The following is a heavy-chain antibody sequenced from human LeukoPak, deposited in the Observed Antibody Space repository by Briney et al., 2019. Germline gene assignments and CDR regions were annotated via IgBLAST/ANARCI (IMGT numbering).Heavy chain of an antibody. CDR3: ASLVSERGYYYYYMDV. D-gene: IGHD1-1*01. V-gene: IGHV3-21*01. J-gene: IGHJ6*03. CDR1: GFTFSSYS. CDR2: ISSSSYI. Sequence: GGSLRLSCAASGFTFSSYSMNWVRQAPGKGLEWVSSISSSSYIYYADSVKGRFTISRDNAKNSLYLQMNSLRAEDTAVYYCASLVSERGYYYYYMDVWGKGTTVTVSS.